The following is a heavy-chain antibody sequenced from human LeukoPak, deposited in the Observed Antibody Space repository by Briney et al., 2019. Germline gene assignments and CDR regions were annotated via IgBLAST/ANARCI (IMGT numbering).Heavy chain of an antibody. V-gene: IGHV1-3*01. D-gene: IGHD4-23*01. CDR1: GYTFTHYT. Sequence: GASVKVSCKASGYTFTHYTMHWVRQAPGQRLEWMGWINAGNGNTKYSQKFQGRVTITRDTSASTAYMGLSSLRSEDTAVYYCATTDYGGNSVRYWGQGTLVTVSS. CDR2: INAGNGNT. CDR3: ATTDYGGNSVRY. J-gene: IGHJ4*02.